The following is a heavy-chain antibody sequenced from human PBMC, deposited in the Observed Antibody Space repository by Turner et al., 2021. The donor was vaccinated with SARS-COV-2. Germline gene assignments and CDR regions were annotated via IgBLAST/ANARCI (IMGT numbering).Heavy chain of an antibody. CDR2: IFYSGST. CDR1: GGPISSSSYY. Sequence: QLQLQESGPGVVMPSQTLSLTCTVPGGPISSSSYYWGWVRQPPGKGLEWIGSIFYSGSTYYNPSLKSRVTISVDTSKNQFTLKLSSVTAADTAVYYCATEMTTVTLYYYYGMDVWGQGTTVTVSS. D-gene: IGHD4-4*01. J-gene: IGHJ6*02. CDR3: ATEMTTVTLYYYYGMDV. V-gene: IGHV4-39*01.